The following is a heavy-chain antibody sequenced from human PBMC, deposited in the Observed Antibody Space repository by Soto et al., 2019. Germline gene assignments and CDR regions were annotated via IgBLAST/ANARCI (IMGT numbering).Heavy chain of an antibody. V-gene: IGHV4-34*01. CDR1: GGSFSGYY. J-gene: IGHJ6*03. D-gene: IGHD6-13*01. Sequence: SETLSLTCAVYGGSFSGYYWSWIRQPPGKGLEWIGEINHSGSTNYNPSLKSRVTISVDTSKNQFSLKLSSVTAADTAVYYCAGGAWSPSSGYSSSWAHWGGYMDVWGKGTTVTVSS. CDR2: INHSGST. CDR3: AGGAWSPSSGYSSSWAHWGGYMDV.